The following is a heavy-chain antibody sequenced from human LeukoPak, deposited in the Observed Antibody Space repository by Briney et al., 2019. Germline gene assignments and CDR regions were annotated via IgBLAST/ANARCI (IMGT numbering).Heavy chain of an antibody. CDR3: ARRYGSGSHYHDY. J-gene: IGHJ4*02. V-gene: IGHV4-59*08. CDR1: GGSISSYY. Sequence: SETLSLTCTVSGGSISSYYWSWIRQPPGKGLEWIGYIYYSGSTNYNPSLKSRVTISVDTSKNQFSLKLSSVTAADTAVYYCARRYGSGSHYHDYWGQGTLVTVSS. D-gene: IGHD3-10*01. CDR2: IYYSGST.